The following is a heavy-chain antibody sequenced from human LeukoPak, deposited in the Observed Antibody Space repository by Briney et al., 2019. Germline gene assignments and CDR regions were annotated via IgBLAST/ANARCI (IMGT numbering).Heavy chain of an antibody. CDR1: GFSFSSYA. D-gene: IGHD3-22*01. CDR2: IRGSGADT. CDR3: ARDSSGYYSPFDY. Sequence: PGGSLRLSCAASGFSFSSYAMNWVRQAPGKGLEWLSSIRGSGADTYYPDSVKGRFTISRDNSKYTLYLQMNSLRADDTAVYYCARDSSGYYSPFDYWGQGTLVTVSS. J-gene: IGHJ4*02. V-gene: IGHV3-23*01.